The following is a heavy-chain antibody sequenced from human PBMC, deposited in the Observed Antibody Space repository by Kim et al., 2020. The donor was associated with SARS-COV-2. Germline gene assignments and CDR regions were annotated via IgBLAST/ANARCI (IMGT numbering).Heavy chain of an antibody. D-gene: IGHD7-27*01. CDR1: GGSISSYY. Sequence: SETLSLTCTVSGGSISSYYWSWIRQPAGKGLEWIGRIYTSGSTNYNPSLKSRVTMSVDTSKNQFSLKLSSVTAADTAVYYCARGRPIWGHWYFDLWGRGTLVTVSS. V-gene: IGHV4-4*07. CDR2: IYTSGST. J-gene: IGHJ2*01. CDR3: ARGRPIWGHWYFDL.